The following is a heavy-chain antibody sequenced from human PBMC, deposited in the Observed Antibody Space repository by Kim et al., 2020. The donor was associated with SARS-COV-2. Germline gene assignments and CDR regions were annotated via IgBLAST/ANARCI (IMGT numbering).Heavy chain of an antibody. CDR3: AKDPHSGSYYYYMDV. J-gene: IGHJ6*03. D-gene: IGHD1-26*01. CDR2: ISGSGGST. V-gene: IGHV3-23*01. CDR1: GFTFSSYA. Sequence: GGSLRLSCAASGFTFSSYAMSWVRQAPGKGLEWVSAISGSGGSTYYADSVKGRFTISRDNSKNTLYLQMNSLRAEDTAVYYCAKDPHSGSYYYYMDVWGKGTTVTVSS.